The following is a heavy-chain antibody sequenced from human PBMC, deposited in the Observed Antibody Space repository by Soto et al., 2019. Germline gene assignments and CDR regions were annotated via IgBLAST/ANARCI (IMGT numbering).Heavy chain of an antibody. J-gene: IGHJ4*02. D-gene: IGHD2-2*01. CDR2: ITTSDDTT. V-gene: IGHV3-23*01. CDR3: AKGRGPSISFFDY. Sequence: EVQLLESGGGLVQPGGSLRLSCAASGFTFSTSAMTWVRQDPGKVLEWVSVITTSDDTTYYAYSVKGMFTISRDNSKNTLFLHMNSLRVEETAIYYCAKGRGPSISFFDYWGRGTLV. CDR1: GFTFSTSA.